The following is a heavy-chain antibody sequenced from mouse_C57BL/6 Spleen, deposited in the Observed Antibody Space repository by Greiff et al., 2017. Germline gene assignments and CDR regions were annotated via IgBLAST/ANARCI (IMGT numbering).Heavy chain of an antibody. D-gene: IGHD2-4*01. CDR1: GYTFTSYW. J-gene: IGHJ1*03. CDR3: ASIIYYDYDGGYFDV. V-gene: IGHV1-64*01. CDR2: IHPNSGST. Sequence: QVQLQQPGAELVKPGASVKLSCKASGYTFTSYWMHWVKQRPGQGLEWIGMIHPNSGSTNYNEKFKSKATLTVDKSSSTAYMQLSSLTSEDSAVYYCASIIYYDYDGGYFDVWGTGTTVTVSS.